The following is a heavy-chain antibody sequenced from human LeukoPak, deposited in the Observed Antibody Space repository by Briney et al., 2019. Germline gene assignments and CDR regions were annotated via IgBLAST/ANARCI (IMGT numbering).Heavy chain of an antibody. CDR1: GFTFSSYG. J-gene: IGHJ5*02. CDR3: AKLYDFWSGRPEYNWFDP. CDR2: ISYDGSNK. Sequence: GGSLRLSCAASGFTFSSYGMHWVRQAPGKGLEWVAVISYDGSNKYYADSVKGRFTISRDNSKNTLYLQMNSLRAEDTAVYYCAKLYDFWSGRPEYNWFDPWGQGTLVTVSS. D-gene: IGHD3-3*01. V-gene: IGHV3-30*18.